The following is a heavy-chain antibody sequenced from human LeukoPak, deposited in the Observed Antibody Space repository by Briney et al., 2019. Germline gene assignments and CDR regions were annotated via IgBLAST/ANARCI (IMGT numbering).Heavy chain of an antibody. D-gene: IGHD6-19*01. CDR1: GFTFSIYL. J-gene: IGHJ4*02. Sequence: GGSLRLSCAASGFTFSIYLMHWVRQAPGKGLVWVSRIESDGSSTSYADSVKGRFTISRDNSKNTLYLQMNSLRAEDTAVYYCAKVGAAGIAVVLVDYWGQGTLVTVSS. CDR2: IESDGSST. V-gene: IGHV3-74*01. CDR3: AKVGAAGIAVVLVDY.